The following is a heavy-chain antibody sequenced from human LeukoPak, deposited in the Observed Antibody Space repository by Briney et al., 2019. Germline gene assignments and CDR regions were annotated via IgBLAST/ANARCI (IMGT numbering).Heavy chain of an antibody. V-gene: IGHV1-69*05. Sequence: SVKVSCKASGGTFSSYAISWVRQAPGQGLEWMGGIIPIFGTANYAQKFQGRVTITTDESASTAYMELSSLRSEDTAVYYCARDTGTYYYDSSGYYHYYYYMDVWGKGTTVTVSS. CDR1: GGTFSSYA. CDR3: ARDTGTYYYDSSGYYHYYYYMDV. J-gene: IGHJ6*03. D-gene: IGHD3-22*01. CDR2: IIPIFGTA.